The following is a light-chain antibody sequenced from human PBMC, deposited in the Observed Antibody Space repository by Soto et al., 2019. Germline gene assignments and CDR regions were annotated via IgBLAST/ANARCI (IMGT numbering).Light chain of an antibody. CDR2: DTS. CDR3: LLSFSGARLVV. Sequence: QTVVTQEPSLTVSPGGTVTLTCGSSTGAVTSGHYPYWFQQKPGQAPRTLIYDTSNIHSWTPARFSGSLLGGKAALTLSGAQPEDEAEYSCLLSFSGARLVVFGGGTKLTVL. CDR1: TGAVTSGHY. V-gene: IGLV7-46*01. J-gene: IGLJ2*01.